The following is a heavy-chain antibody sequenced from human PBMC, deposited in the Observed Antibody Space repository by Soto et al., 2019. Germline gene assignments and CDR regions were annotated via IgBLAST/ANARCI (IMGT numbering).Heavy chain of an antibody. CDR2: IYPGDSDT. CDR3: ARCLGSTGSYYPSAY. CDR1: GYSFTSYW. V-gene: IGHV5-51*01. D-gene: IGHD1-26*01. J-gene: IGHJ4*02. Sequence: PGESLKISCKGSGYSFTSYWIGWVRQMPGKGLEWMGIIYPGDSDTRYSPSFQGQVTISADKSISTAYLQWSSLKASDTAMYYCARCLGSTGSYYPSAYWGQGTLVTVSS.